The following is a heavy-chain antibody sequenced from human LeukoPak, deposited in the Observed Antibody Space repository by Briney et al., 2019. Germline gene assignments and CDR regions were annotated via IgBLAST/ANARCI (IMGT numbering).Heavy chain of an antibody. V-gene: IGHV4-34*01. J-gene: IGHJ4*02. CDR2: INHSGST. D-gene: IGHD2-2*01. CDR1: GGSFSGYY. CDR3: AAGGEGYCSSTSCYYD. Sequence: PSATLSLTCAVYGGSFSGYYWSWIRQPPGKGLEWIGEINHSGSTNYNPSLKSRVTISVDTSKNQFSLKLSSVTAADTAVYYCAAGGEGYCSSTSCYYDWGQGTLVTVSS.